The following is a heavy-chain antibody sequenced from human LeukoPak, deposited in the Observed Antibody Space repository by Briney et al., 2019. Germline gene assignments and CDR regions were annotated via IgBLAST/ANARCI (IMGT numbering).Heavy chain of an antibody. CDR1: GGSFSSYY. CDR2: INHSGST. Sequence: SETLSLTCSVYGGSFSSYYWSWIRQPPGKGLEWIGEINHSGSTNYNPSLKSRVTISVDTSKNQFSLKLSSVTAADTAVYYCARLPYDYVWGSYRYTGQLFDYWGQGTLVTVSS. V-gene: IGHV4-34*01. J-gene: IGHJ4*02. CDR3: ARLPYDYVWGSYRYTGQLFDY. D-gene: IGHD3-16*02.